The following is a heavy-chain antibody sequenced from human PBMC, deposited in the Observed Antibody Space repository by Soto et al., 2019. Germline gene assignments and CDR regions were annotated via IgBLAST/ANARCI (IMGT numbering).Heavy chain of an antibody. CDR1: GFTFSSNW. J-gene: IGHJ6*03. CDR3: ARAQSASYYYYMDV. Sequence: GGSLRLSWAASGFTFSSNWMSWVRQAPGKGLVWVANINRDGSRTSYADSVKGRFTISRDNAKNTLYLQMNSLRAEDTAVYYCARAQSASYYYYMDVWGKGTTVTVSS. V-gene: IGHV3-74*01. CDR2: INRDGSRT.